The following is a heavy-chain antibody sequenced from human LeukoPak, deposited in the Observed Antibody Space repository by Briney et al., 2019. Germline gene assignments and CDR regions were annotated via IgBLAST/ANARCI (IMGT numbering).Heavy chain of an antibody. D-gene: IGHD5-18*01. CDR1: GGSISSYY. V-gene: IGHV4-4*07. J-gene: IGHJ4*02. Sequence: SETLSLTCIVSGGSISSYYWSWIRQPAGKGLEWIGRMYIRGRTDYNPSLKSRVTMSVDTSKKQFSLKLSSVTAADTAVYYCARDRLGGRGYSYGYLDYWGQGTLVTVSS. CDR2: MYIRGRT. CDR3: ARDRLGGRGYSYGYLDY.